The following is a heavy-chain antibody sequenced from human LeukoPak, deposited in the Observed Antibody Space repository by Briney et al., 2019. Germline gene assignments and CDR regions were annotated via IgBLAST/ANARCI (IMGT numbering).Heavy chain of an antibody. CDR3: AKDFRDQWLVNAFHI. J-gene: IGHJ3*02. CDR2: ISAYNGNT. V-gene: IGHV1-18*01. CDR1: GYTFTSYG. D-gene: IGHD6-19*01. Sequence: ASVKVSCKASGYTFTSYGISWVRQAPGQGPEWMGWISAYNGNTNYAQKLQGRVTMTTDTSITTAYMELRSLEYDDTAVYYCAKDFRDQWLVNAFHIWGQGTMVTVSS.